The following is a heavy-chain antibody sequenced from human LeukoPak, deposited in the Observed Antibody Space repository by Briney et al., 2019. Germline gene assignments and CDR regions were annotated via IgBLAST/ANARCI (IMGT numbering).Heavy chain of an antibody. D-gene: IGHD2-15*01. V-gene: IGHV4-34*01. Sequence: SETLSLTCAVYGGSFSGYYWSWIRQPPGKGLEWIGEINHSGSTNYNPSLKSRVTISVDASKNQFSLKLSSVTAADTAVYYCASSSSGGSCYEGWGQGTLVTVSS. J-gene: IGHJ4*02. CDR3: ASSSSGGSCYEG. CDR1: GGSFSGYY. CDR2: INHSGST.